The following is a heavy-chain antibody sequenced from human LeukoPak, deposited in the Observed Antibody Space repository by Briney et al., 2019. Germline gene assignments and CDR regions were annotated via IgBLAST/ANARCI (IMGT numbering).Heavy chain of an antibody. Sequence: GGSLRLSCAASGFTFSSYSMNWVRQAPGKGLEWVSYISSSSSTIYYADSVKGRFTISRDNAKNSLYLQMNSLRAEDTAVYYCARGPSEMEWLLPTFGDYWGQGTLVTVSS. D-gene: IGHD3-3*01. CDR3: ARGPSEMEWLLPTFGDY. V-gene: IGHV3-48*01. J-gene: IGHJ4*02. CDR1: GFTFSSYS. CDR2: ISSSSSTI.